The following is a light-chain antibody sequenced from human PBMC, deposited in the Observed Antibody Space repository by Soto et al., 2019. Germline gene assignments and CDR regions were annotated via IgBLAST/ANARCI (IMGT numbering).Light chain of an antibody. CDR2: RNN. CDR3: AAWDDSLSAL. Sequence: QSVLTQPPSASGTPGQRVTISCSGSSSNIRSNYVYWYQQLPGTAPKLLIYRNNQRPSGVPDRFSGSKSGTSASLAISGLRSEDEADYYCAAWDDSLSALFGTGTKVTVL. J-gene: IGLJ1*01. V-gene: IGLV1-47*01. CDR1: SSNIRSNY.